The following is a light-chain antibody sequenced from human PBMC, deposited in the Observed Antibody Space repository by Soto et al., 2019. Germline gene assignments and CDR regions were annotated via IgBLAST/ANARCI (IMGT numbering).Light chain of an antibody. Sequence: QSVLTQPASVSGSPGQSITISCTGTSSDVGGYNYVSWYQHHPGKAPNLIIYHVTNRPSGVSNPFSGSKSGNTASLTISGLQPEDEADYYCSSYTTSNTRQIVFGTGTKVTVL. CDR1: SSDVGGYNY. CDR2: HVT. J-gene: IGLJ1*01. CDR3: SSYTTSNTRQIV. V-gene: IGLV2-14*03.